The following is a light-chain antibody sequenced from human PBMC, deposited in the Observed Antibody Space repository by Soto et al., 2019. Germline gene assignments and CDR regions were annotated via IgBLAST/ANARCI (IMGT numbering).Light chain of an antibody. CDR1: SSDVGAYNY. Sequence: SALTQPASVSGSPGQSITISCTGTSSDVGAYNYVSWYQQHPGKAPKLIISEVTDRPSGVSDRLSGSKSGNTASLTISGLQAEDEADYFCSSYTTTDTLWVFGGGTKVTVL. V-gene: IGLV2-14*01. J-gene: IGLJ3*02. CDR3: SSYTTTDTLWV. CDR2: EVT.